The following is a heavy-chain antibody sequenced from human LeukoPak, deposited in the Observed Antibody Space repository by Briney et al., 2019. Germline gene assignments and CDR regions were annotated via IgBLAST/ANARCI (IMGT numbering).Heavy chain of an antibody. CDR2: IKQDGSET. D-gene: IGHD2-2*01. J-gene: IGHJ4*02. Sequence: PGGSLRLSCAASGFTFSSYWMTWVRQAPEKGLEWVANIKQDGSETYYVDSVKGRFTISRDNAKHTLSLQMNSLRAEDTAVYYCARVSSTSATCFKYWGQGTLVTVSS. CDR3: ARVSSTSATCFKY. V-gene: IGHV3-7*02. CDR1: GFTFSSYW.